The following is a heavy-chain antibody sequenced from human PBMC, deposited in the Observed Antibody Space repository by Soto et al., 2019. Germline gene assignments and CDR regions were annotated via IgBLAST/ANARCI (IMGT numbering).Heavy chain of an antibody. J-gene: IGHJ5*02. Sequence: ASVKVSCKASGYTFTNNDVTWVRQATGQGLEWMGWMNPGGGDTGYAQKFQGRVTMTRNTSIATAYMGLSSLRSEDTAIYYCARMASFGSLNWFDPWGQGTLVTVSS. CDR3: ARMASFGSLNWFDP. CDR1: GYTFTNND. CDR2: MNPGGGDT. V-gene: IGHV1-8*01. D-gene: IGHD5-18*01.